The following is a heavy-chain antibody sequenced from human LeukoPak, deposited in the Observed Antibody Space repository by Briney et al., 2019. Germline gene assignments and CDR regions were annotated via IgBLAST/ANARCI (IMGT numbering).Heavy chain of an antibody. CDR1: GFTFSNYG. D-gene: IGHD1-14*01. V-gene: IGHV3-30*02. Sequence: QAGGSLRLSCAASGFTFSNYGMHWVRQTPGKGLEWVAFIRYDGSNKYYADSVKGRFTISRDNSRNTLYLQMNSLRAEDTAVYYCAKEGEPSAYYYYYMDVWGKGTTVTVSS. CDR3: AKEGEPSAYYYYYMDV. CDR2: IRYDGSNK. J-gene: IGHJ6*03.